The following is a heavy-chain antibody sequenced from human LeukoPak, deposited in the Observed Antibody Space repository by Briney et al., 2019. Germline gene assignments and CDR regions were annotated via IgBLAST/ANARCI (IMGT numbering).Heavy chain of an antibody. J-gene: IGHJ6*03. CDR1: GASISCYY. CDR3: ARDLTRYYYYMDV. CDR2: TYTSGST. V-gene: IGHV4-4*07. D-gene: IGHD2-15*01. Sequence: PSETLSLTCTVSGASISCYYWSWIRQPAGKGLEWIGRTYTSGSTNYNPSLKSRVTMSVDTSKNQFSLKLSSVTAADTAVYYCARDLTRYYYYMDVWGKGTTVTVSS.